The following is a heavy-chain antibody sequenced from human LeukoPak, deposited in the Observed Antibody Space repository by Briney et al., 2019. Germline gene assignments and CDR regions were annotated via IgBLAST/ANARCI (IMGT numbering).Heavy chain of an antibody. CDR2: IGTAGDT. CDR3: ARDRAVAGIDY. CDR1: GFTFSSYD. D-gene: IGHD6-19*01. Sequence: GGSLRLSCAASGFTFSSYDMHWVRQATGKGLEWVAAIGTAGDTYYPGSVKGRFIISRDNARNSLYLQMKSLRAEDTAVYYCARDRAVAGIDYWGQGTLVTVSS. J-gene: IGHJ4*02. V-gene: IGHV3-13*01.